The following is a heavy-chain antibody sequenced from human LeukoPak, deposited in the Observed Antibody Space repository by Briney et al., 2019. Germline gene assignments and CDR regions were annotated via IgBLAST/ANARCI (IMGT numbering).Heavy chain of an antibody. CDR2: IEWEDDK. J-gene: IGHJ4*02. CDR3: ARIVAAAGSYYFDY. D-gene: IGHD6-13*01. CDR1: GFSLSTRGMC. Sequence: SGPALVKPPQTLTLTCTFSGFSLSTRGMCVSWIRQPPGKALEWLARIEWEDDKYYSTSLKTRLTISKDTSKNQVVLTMTNMDPVDTATYYCARIVAAAGSYYFDYWGQGTLVTVSS. V-gene: IGHV2-70*11.